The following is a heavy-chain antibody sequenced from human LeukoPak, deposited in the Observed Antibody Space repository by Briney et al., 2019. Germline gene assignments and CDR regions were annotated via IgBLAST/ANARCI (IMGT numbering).Heavy chain of an antibody. CDR1: GVSISSSNSY. D-gene: IGHD3/OR15-3a*01. CDR2: IYYSGNT. J-gene: IGHJ4*02. V-gene: IGHV4-39*01. Sequence: PSETLSLTCTVSGVSISSSNSYWGWIRQPPGKGLEWIGSIYYSGNTYYNASLKSQVSISIDTSKNQFSLKLTSVTAADTAVYYCAGQTGSGLFILPGGQGTLVTVSS. CDR3: AGQTGSGLFILP.